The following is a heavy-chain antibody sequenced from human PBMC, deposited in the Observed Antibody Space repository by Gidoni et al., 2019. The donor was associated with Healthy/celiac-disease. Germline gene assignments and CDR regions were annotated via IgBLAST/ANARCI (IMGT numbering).Heavy chain of an antibody. CDR1: GYTFTSYA. Sequence: QVQLVQSGAEVKKPGASVKVSCQASGYTFTSYAMHWVRQAPGQRLEWMGWINAGNGNTKYSQKFQGRVTITRDTSASTAYMELSSLRSEDTAVYYCARDFDPGSGSPLDYWGQGTLVTVSS. CDR2: INAGNGNT. V-gene: IGHV1-3*01. CDR3: ARDFDPGSGSPLDY. D-gene: IGHD1-26*01. J-gene: IGHJ4*02.